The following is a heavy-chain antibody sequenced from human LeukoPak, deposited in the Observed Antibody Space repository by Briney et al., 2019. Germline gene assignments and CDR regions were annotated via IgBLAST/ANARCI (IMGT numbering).Heavy chain of an antibody. Sequence: PGGSLRLSCAASGFTFSSHAMSWVRQAPGKGLEWVSAITSSYIREHYADSVKDRFTISRDNSKNTLYLQLDSLRAEDTAVYYCARERRSFSLVRGVSAAFDYWGQGALVTVSS. V-gene: IGHV3-23*05. D-gene: IGHD3-10*01. CDR3: ARERRSFSLVRGVSAAFDY. CDR2: ITSSYIRE. CDR1: GFTFSSHA. J-gene: IGHJ4*02.